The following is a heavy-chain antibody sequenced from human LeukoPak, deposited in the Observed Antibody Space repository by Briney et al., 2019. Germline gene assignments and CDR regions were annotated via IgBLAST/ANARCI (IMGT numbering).Heavy chain of an antibody. V-gene: IGHV3-21*01. CDR2: ISSSSSYI. CDR3: GRRAFGGVAQ. Sequence: GGSLRLSCRASGFTFSTYWMHWVRQTPGKGLEWVSSISSSSSYIYYADSVKGRFTISRDNAKNSLYLQMNSLRAEDTAVYYCGRRAFGGVAQWGQGTLVTVSS. J-gene: IGHJ4*02. D-gene: IGHD3-16*01. CDR1: GFTFSTYW.